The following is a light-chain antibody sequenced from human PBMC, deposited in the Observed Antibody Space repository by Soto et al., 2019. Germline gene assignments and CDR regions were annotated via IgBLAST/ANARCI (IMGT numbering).Light chain of an antibody. J-gene: IGKJ4*02. CDR3: QQYGSSPRT. CDR2: GAS. CDR1: QSVSTN. V-gene: IGKV3-20*01. Sequence: EKVMTQSPATLSLSPGERATLSCRASQSVSTNLAWYQQKPGQAPRLLIYGASSRATGIPDRFSGSGSGTDFTLTISRLEPADFAVYYCQQYGSSPRTFGRGTKVDIK.